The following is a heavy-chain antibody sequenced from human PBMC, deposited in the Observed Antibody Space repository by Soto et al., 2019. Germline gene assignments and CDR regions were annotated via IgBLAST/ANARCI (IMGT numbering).Heavy chain of an antibody. CDR1: GYTFTSYG. Sequence: QVQLVQSGAEVKKPGASVKVSCKASGYTFTSYGISWVRQAPGQGLEWMGWISAYNGNTNYAQKLQGRVTMTTDTSTSTAYMELRSLRSDDTAVYYCARVATYYYDSSGGTEVDYWGQGTLVTVSS. V-gene: IGHV1-18*01. CDR3: ARVATYYYDSSGGTEVDY. D-gene: IGHD3-22*01. CDR2: ISAYNGNT. J-gene: IGHJ4*02.